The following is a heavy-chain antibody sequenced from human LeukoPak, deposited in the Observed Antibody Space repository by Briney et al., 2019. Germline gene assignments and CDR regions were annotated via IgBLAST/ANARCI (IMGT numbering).Heavy chain of an antibody. V-gene: IGHV3-21*01. J-gene: IGHJ6*02. CDR1: GFTFSSYS. D-gene: IGHD6-13*01. Sequence: PGGSLRLSCAASGFTFSSYSMNWVRQAPGKGLERVSSISSSSSYIYYADSVKGRFTISRDNAKNSLYLQMNSLRAEDTAVYYCARGRGRIAAAGNFYYYYGMDVWGQGTTVTVSS. CDR3: ARGRGRIAAAGNFYYYYGMDV. CDR2: ISSSSSYI.